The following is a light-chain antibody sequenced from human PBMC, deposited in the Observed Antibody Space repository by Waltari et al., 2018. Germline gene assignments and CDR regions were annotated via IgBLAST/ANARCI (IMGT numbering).Light chain of an antibody. CDR2: LNSDGSY. J-gene: IGLJ2*01. CDR3: QTWGTGIFWT. Sequence: QVSLTQSPSASASLGASVKLTCTLTSAHSPFAIACHQRQPEKGPRFLMTLNSDGSYIKGDGIPDRFSGSSSGAERYLIISSLQFEDEADYYCQTWGTGIFWTFGGGTKLTVL. CDR1: SAHSPFA. V-gene: IGLV4-69*02.